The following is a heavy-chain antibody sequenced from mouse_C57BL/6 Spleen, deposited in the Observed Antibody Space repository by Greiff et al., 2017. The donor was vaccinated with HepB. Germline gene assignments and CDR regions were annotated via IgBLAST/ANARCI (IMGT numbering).Heavy chain of an antibody. CDR3: AKTPGTEDYAMDY. Sequence: VKLMESGPGLVQPSQSLSITCTVSGFSLTSYGVHWVRQSPGKGLEWLGVIWRGGSTDYNAAFMSRLSITKDNSKSQVFFKMNSLQADDTAIYYCAKTPGTEDYAMDYWGQGTSVTVSS. D-gene: IGHD4-1*01. J-gene: IGHJ4*01. V-gene: IGHV2-5*01. CDR1: GFSLTSYG. CDR2: IWRGGST.